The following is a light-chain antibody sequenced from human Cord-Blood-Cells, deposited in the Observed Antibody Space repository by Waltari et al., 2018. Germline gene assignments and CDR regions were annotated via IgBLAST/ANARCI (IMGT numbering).Light chain of an antibody. Sequence: QSVLTQPPSASGTPGQRVTIPCSGSISNIGINTVNWYQQLPGTAPKLLIYSNNQRPSGVPDRFSGSMSGTSASLAISGLQSEDEADYYCAAWDDSLNGPVFGGGTK. CDR2: SNN. J-gene: IGLJ3*02. V-gene: IGLV1-44*01. CDR3: AAWDDSLNGPV. CDR1: ISNIGINT.